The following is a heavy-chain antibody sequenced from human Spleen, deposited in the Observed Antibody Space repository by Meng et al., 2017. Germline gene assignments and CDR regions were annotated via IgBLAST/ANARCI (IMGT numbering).Heavy chain of an antibody. Sequence: SETLSLTCTVSGGSISSYYWSWIRQPPGKGLEWIGYIYYSGSTNYNPSLKSRVTISVDTSKNQFSLKLISVTAADTAVYYCAREDTGGLERPHDAFDIWGQGTMVTVSS. CDR3: AREDTGGLERPHDAFDI. J-gene: IGHJ3*02. CDR2: IYYSGST. CDR1: GGSISSYY. D-gene: IGHD1-1*01. V-gene: IGHV4-59*01.